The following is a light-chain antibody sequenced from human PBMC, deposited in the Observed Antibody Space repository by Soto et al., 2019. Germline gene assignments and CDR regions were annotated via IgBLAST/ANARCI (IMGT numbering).Light chain of an antibody. CDR2: AAS. V-gene: IGKV1-9*01. J-gene: IGKJ5*01. Sequence: DIQLTQSPSFLSASVGDRVTITCRASQRTNSFLAWYQQTPGKAPNLLIYAASTLQTGVPSRFSGSESGTEFTLTVSSLKPEDFATYYCQQLNSYPITFGQGTRLEIK. CDR1: QRTNSF. CDR3: QQLNSYPIT.